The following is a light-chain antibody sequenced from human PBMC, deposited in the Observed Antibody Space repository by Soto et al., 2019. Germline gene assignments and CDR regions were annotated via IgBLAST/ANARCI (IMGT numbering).Light chain of an antibody. J-gene: IGKJ5*01. Sequence: EFVLTHSPGTLSLSPGERATLSSRASQSVSSQLAWYQQKPGQAPRLLIYDASNRATGVPARFSGSGSGTDFTLTISSLEPEDFAVYYCQQRSNLITFGQGTRLEIK. CDR3: QQRSNLIT. CDR2: DAS. CDR1: QSVSSQ. V-gene: IGKV3-11*01.